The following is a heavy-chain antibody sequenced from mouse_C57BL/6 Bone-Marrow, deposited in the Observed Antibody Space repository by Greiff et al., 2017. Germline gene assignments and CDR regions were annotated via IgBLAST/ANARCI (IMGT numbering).Heavy chain of an antibody. D-gene: IGHD2-12*01. Sequence: QVQLQQPGAELVMPGASVKLSCKASGYTFTSYWMHWVKQRPGQGLEWIGEIDPSDSYTNYNQKFKGKSTLTVDKSSSTAYMQLSSLTSEDSAVYYCARYYSYDLDYWGQGTTLTVSS. CDR2: IDPSDSYT. CDR1: GYTFTSYW. V-gene: IGHV1-69*01. CDR3: ARYYSYDLDY. J-gene: IGHJ2*01.